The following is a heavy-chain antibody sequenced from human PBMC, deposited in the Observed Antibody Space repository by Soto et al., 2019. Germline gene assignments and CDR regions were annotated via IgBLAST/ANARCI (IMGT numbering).Heavy chain of an antibody. CDR1: GYALNTYY. Sequence: ASVKVSCKPSGYALNTYYLHLVRQAPGQGLEWMGIIHPSGGGSTYAQKFLGRVTMTRDTSTSTVFMELSSLRSADTAVYYCARGGHIAVVTASFDYWGQGTLVTVSS. J-gene: IGHJ4*02. D-gene: IGHD2-21*02. CDR2: IHPSGGGS. V-gene: IGHV1-46*02. CDR3: ARGGHIAVVTASFDY.